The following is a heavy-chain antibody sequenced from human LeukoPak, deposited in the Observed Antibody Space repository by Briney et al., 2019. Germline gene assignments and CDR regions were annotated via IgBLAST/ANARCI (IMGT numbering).Heavy chain of an antibody. CDR2: ISGSGGST. J-gene: IGHJ4*02. Sequence: PGGSLRLSCAASGFTFSSYAMSWVRQAPGKGLEWVSAISGSGGSTYYEDSVKGRFTISRDNSKNTLYLKMNRLRAEDTAVYYCAKSVLTGYYKKNYFDYWGQGTLVTVSS. CDR3: AKSVLTGYYKKNYFDY. V-gene: IGHV3-23*01. CDR1: GFTFSSYA. D-gene: IGHD3-9*01.